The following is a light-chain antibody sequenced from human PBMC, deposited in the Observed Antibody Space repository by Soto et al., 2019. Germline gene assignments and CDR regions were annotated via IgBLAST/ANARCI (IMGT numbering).Light chain of an antibody. Sequence: EIVLTQSPGSLSLSPGERATLSCRASQSVPSRYVAWYQQRPGQAPRLLIYGASNRATGIPDTFSGGGSGTEFTLTISRLEPEDFAVYYCQQYGTSPHTFGPGTRVDI. CDR2: GAS. CDR1: QSVPSRY. J-gene: IGKJ3*01. CDR3: QQYGTSPHT. V-gene: IGKV3-20*01.